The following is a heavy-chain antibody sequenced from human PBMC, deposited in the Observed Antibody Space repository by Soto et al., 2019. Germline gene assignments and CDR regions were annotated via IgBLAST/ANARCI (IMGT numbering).Heavy chain of an antibody. CDR3: ARPANTVADHFDL. J-gene: IGHJ4*02. CDR1: GYTFTIYW. D-gene: IGHD4-17*01. CDR2: IYPSDSDT. Sequence: LKISCQVSGYTFTIYWIGWVRQMPGKGLEWMGIIYPSDSDTRYSPSLQGQVTISADQSINTAYLQWDSLKASDTAIYYCARPANTVADHFDLWGQGTPVTVSS. V-gene: IGHV5-51*01.